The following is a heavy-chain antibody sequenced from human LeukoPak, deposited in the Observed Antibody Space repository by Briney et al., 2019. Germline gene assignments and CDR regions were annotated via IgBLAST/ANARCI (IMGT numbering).Heavy chain of an antibody. CDR3: ATTVAEYDFWSGYYDY. CDR2: INPNSGGT. D-gene: IGHD3-3*01. CDR1: GYTFTGYY. J-gene: IGHJ4*02. V-gene: IGHV1-2*02. Sequence: GASVKVSCKASGYTFTGYYMHWVRQAPGQGLEWMGWINPNSGGTNYAQKFQGRVTMTRDTSISTAYMELSRLRSDDTAVYYCATTVAEYDFWSGYYDYWGQGTLVTVSS.